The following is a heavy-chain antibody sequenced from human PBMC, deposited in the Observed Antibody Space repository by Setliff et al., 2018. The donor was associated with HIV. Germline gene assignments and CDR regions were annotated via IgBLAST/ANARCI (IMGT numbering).Heavy chain of an antibody. CDR2: IYTSGST. J-gene: IGHJ5*02. CDR3: ARRTFGSGRIDP. D-gene: IGHD3-16*01. V-gene: IGHV4-61*09. Sequence: SETLSLTCTVSGGSISSGTYYWSWIRQPAGKGLEWIGHIYTSGSTNYNPSLKSQLTISIETSKNQFSLKLNTVTATDTAVYYCARRTFGSGRIDPWGQGTLVTVSS. CDR1: GGSISSGTYY.